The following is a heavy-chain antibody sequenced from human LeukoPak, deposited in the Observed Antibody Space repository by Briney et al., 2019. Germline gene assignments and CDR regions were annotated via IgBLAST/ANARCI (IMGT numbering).Heavy chain of an antibody. V-gene: IGHV3-21*01. J-gene: IGHJ5*02. CDR3: ARDNSEGQWLVGNWFDP. CDR1: GFTFNRYS. D-gene: IGHD6-19*01. Sequence: GGSLRLSCAASGFTFNRYSMNWVRQAPGKGLEWVSSISSSSSFIYYADSVKGRFTISRDNARNSLYLQVNSLRAEDTAVYYCARDNSEGQWLVGNWFDPWGQGTLVTASS. CDR2: ISSSSSFI.